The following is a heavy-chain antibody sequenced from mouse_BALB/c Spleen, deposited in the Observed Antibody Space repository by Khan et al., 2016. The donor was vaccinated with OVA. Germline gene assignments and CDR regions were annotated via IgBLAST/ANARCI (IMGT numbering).Heavy chain of an antibody. V-gene: IGHV1S41*01. Sequence: DLVKPGASVKLSCKASGYTFTSYWINWIKQRPGQGLEWIGRIAPGSGSTYYNEMFKGKATLTVDTSSSTAYIKLSSLSSEDSAVYFCARSDYGSRGAMGYWGQGTSVPVSS. CDR2: IAPGSGST. D-gene: IGHD1-1*01. CDR3: ARSDYGSRGAMGY. CDR1: GYTFTSYW. J-gene: IGHJ4*01.